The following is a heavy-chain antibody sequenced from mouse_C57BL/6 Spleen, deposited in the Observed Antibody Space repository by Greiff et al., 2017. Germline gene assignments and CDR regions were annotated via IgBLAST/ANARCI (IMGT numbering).Heavy chain of an antibody. V-gene: IGHV1-81*01. Sequence: VQLQQSGAELARPGASVKLSCKASGYTFTSYGISWVKQRTGQGLEWIGEIYPRSGNTYYNEKFKGKATLTADKSSSTAYMELRSLTSEDSAVYFCARSGLLRSHFDYGGQGTTLTVSS. J-gene: IGHJ2*01. D-gene: IGHD1-1*01. CDR3: ARSGLLRSHFDY. CDR1: GYTFTSYG. CDR2: IYPRSGNT.